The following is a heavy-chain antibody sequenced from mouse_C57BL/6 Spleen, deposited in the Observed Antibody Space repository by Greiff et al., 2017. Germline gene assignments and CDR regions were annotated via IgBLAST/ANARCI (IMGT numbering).Heavy chain of an antibody. CDR3: ARLGDYDGTWFAY. D-gene: IGHD2-4*01. V-gene: IGHV5-6*01. J-gene: IGHJ3*01. Sequence: EVKLMESGGDLVKPGGSQKLSCAASGFTFSSYGMSWVRQTPDKRLEWVATISSGGSYTYYPDSVKGRFTISRDNAKNTLYLQMSSLKSEDTAMYYCARLGDYDGTWFAYWGQGTLVTVSA. CDR1: GFTFSSYG. CDR2: ISSGGSYT.